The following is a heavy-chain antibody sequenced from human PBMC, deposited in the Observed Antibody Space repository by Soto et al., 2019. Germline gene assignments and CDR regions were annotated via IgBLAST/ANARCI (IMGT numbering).Heavy chain of an antibody. CDR3: AREVRELGAFDI. V-gene: IGHV4-59*01. D-gene: IGHD3-10*01. Sequence: QVQLQESGPGLVKPSETLSLTCTVSGGSISSYYWSWIRQPPGKGLEWIGYIYYSGSTNYNPSLKSRVTISVDTSKNQFSLKLSSVTAADTAVYYCAREVRELGAFDIWGQGTMVTVSS. CDR1: GGSISSYY. CDR2: IYYSGST. J-gene: IGHJ3*02.